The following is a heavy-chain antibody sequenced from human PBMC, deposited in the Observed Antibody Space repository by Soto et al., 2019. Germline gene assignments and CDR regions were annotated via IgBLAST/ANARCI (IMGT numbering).Heavy chain of an antibody. CDR1: GGTFSSYA. D-gene: IGHD6-6*01. J-gene: IGHJ6*02. CDR2: IIPIFGTA. CDR3: ARSYSGSSVMSQIYYYYYGMDV. Sequence: QVQLVQSGSEVKKPGSSVKVSCTASGGTFSSYAISWVRQAPGQGLEWMGGIIPIFGTANYAQKFQGRVTITADESTSTAYMELSSLRSDDTAVYYCARSYSGSSVMSQIYYYYYGMDVCGQGTTVTVSS. V-gene: IGHV1-69*01.